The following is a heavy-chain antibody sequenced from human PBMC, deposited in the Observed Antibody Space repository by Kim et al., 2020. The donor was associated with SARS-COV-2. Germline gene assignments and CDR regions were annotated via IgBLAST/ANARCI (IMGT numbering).Heavy chain of an antibody. D-gene: IGHD3-10*01. CDR3: AKSLLRGLSMVRGYGMDV. J-gene: IGHJ6*02. CDR1: GGSFSGYY. V-gene: IGHV4-34*01. CDR2: INHSGST. Sequence: SETLSLTCAVYGGSFSGYYWSWIRQPPGKGLEWIGEINHSGSTNYNPSLKSRVTISVDTSKNQFSLKLSSVTAADTAVYYCAKSLLRGLSMVRGYGMDVWGQGPTVPVSS.